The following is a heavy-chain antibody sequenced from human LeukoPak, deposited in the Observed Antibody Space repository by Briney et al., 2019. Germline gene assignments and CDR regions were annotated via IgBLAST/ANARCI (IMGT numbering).Heavy chain of an antibody. Sequence: SETLSLTCTVSGGSISSSSYYWGWIRQPPGKGLEWIGSIYYSGSTYYNPSLKSRVTISVDTSKNQFSLKLSSVTAADTAVYYCARLWFGELNGHYFDYWGQGTLVTVSS. CDR3: ARLWFGELNGHYFDY. D-gene: IGHD3-10*01. CDR2: IYYSGST. J-gene: IGHJ4*02. V-gene: IGHV4-39*01. CDR1: GGSISSSSYY.